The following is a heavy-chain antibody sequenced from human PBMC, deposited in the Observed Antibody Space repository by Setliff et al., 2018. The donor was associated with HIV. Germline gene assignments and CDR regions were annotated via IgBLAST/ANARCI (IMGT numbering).Heavy chain of an antibody. CDR1: GFAFSHYW. V-gene: IGHV3-74*01. D-gene: IGHD2-8*02. CDR2: ITNDVSAT. CDR3: VRDRIEGRTVFDT. Sequence: PGGSLRLSCAASGFASSGFAFSHYWMHWVRQAPGEGLVWVSRITNDVSATTYADFVKGRFTISRDNAANTLYLQVDGLRGEDSAVYYCVRDRIEGRTVFDTWGLGTLVTVSS. J-gene: IGHJ4*02.